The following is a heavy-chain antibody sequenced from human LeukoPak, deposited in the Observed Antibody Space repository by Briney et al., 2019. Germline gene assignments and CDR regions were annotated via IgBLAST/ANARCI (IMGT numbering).Heavy chain of an antibody. CDR2: INWNGGST. CDR1: GFTFDDYG. V-gene: IGHV3-20*04. D-gene: IGHD2-15*01. CDR3: AREGGAYCSGGSCYSFYYMDV. J-gene: IGHJ6*03. Sequence: GGSLRLPCAASGFTFDDYGMSWVRQAPGKGLEWVSGINWNGGSTGYADSVKGRFTISRDNAKNSLYLQMTSLRAEDTALYYCAREGGAYCSGGSCYSFYYMDVWGKGTTVTVSS.